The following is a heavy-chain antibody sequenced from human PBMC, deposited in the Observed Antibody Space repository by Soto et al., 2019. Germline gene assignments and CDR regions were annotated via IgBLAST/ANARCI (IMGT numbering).Heavy chain of an antibody. D-gene: IGHD3-16*01. CDR3: ATPFTFMFGGDNYYYYGMDV. J-gene: IGHJ6*02. CDR2: IYYSGST. V-gene: IGHV4-39*01. Sequence: SETLSLTCTVSGGSISSSSYYWGWIRQPPGKGLEWIGSIYYSGSTYYNPSLKSRVTISVDTSKNQFSLKLSSVTAADTAVYYFATPFTFMFGGDNYYYYGMDVWGQGTTVTVSS. CDR1: GGSISSSSYY.